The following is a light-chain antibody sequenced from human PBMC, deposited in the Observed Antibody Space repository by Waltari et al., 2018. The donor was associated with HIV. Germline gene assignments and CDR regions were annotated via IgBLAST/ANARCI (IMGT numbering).Light chain of an antibody. V-gene: IGLV4-69*01. Sequence: QLVLTQSPSASASLGASVKLTCTLSSGHSSYAIACHQQQPEKGPRYLMNLNIDGSHSKGDGIPDRFSGSSSGAERFLTISSLQSEDEADYYCQTWAPGIRVFGGGTKLTVL. CDR1: SGHSSYA. CDR2: LNIDGSH. CDR3: QTWAPGIRV. J-gene: IGLJ3*02.